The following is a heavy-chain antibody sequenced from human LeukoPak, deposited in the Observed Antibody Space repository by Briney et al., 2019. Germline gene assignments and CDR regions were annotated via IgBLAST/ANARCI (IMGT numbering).Heavy chain of an antibody. CDR2: IYYTGST. V-gene: IGHV4-59*12. D-gene: IGHD3-22*01. CDR3: ARALYDSSGYRFDY. J-gene: IGHJ4*02. CDR1: GGSISSSY. Sequence: PSETLSLTCTVSGGSISSSYWSWIRQPPGRGLEWIGYIYYTGSTDCNPSLKSRVTISVDTSKNQFSLKLSSVTAADTAVYYCARALYDSSGYRFDYWGQGTLVTVSS.